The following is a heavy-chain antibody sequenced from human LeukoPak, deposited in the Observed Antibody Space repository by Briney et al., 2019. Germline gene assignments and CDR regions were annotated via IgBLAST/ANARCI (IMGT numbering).Heavy chain of an antibody. CDR3: AREYCSGGSCHKLFDY. CDR2: ISSTGGST. D-gene: IGHD2-15*01. J-gene: IGHJ4*02. Sequence: PGGSLRLSCAASGFTFSSYAMHRVRQAPGKGLEYVSVISSTGGSTYYANSVKGRFTISRDNSKNTLYLQMGSLSSEDMAVYYCAREYCSGGSCHKLFDYWGQGTLVTVSS. V-gene: IGHV3-64*01. CDR1: GFTFSSYA.